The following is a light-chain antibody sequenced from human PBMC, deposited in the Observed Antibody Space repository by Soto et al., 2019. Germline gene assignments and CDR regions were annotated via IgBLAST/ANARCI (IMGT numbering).Light chain of an antibody. CDR3: SSYTTSNTGQIV. CDR1: SSVIDPDDN. CDR2: DVS. J-gene: IGLJ1*01. V-gene: IGLV2-14*01. Sequence: QSVLTQPASVSGSPGQSITISCTGASSVIDPDDNLSWYQQRPGNAPQLLIYDVSGRRSGVSHRPSVSKSGNTASLTISGLQAEDEADDYCSSYTTSNTGQIVFGTGTKVTVL.